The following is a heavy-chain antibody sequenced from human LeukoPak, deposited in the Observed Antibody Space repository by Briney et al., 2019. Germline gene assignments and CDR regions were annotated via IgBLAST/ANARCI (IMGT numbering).Heavy chain of an antibody. Sequence: SETLSLTCTVSGGSINSSSYYWGWIRQPPGKGLEWIGSIYYSGSTYYKPSLKSRVTISVDTSKNQFSLKLSSVTAADTAVYYCARTLHSSSSVPFWFDPWGQGTLVTVSS. CDR2: IYYSGST. CDR1: GGSINSSSYY. J-gene: IGHJ5*02. D-gene: IGHD6-6*01. CDR3: ARTLHSSSSVPFWFDP. V-gene: IGHV4-39*07.